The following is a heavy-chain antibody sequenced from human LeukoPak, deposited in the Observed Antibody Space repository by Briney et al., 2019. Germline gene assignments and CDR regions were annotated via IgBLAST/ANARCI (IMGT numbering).Heavy chain of an antibody. CDR2: IYTSGST. J-gene: IGHJ5*02. CDR1: GGSISSYY. CDR3: AREEWELLKEGWFDT. D-gene: IGHD1-26*01. V-gene: IGHV4-4*07. Sequence: SETLSLTCTVSGGSISSYYWSWIRQPAGKGLEWIGRIYTSGSTNYNPSLKSRVTISVDKSKNQFSLKLSSVTAAHTAVYYCAREEWELLKEGWFDTWGQGTLVTVSS.